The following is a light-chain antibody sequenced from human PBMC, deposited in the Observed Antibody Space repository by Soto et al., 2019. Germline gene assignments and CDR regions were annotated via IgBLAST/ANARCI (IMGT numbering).Light chain of an antibody. CDR1: QSISSY. V-gene: IGKV1-39*01. CDR2: GAS. CDR3: QQSYSSLYS. Sequence: DLQLTQSPSSLSASVGDRVTITCRASQSISSYLHWYQQKPGKAPILLIYGASSLQTGVPSRFSGSGSGTDFTLTISSLQPEDFATYYCQQSYSSLYSFGQGTMLEIK. J-gene: IGKJ2*01.